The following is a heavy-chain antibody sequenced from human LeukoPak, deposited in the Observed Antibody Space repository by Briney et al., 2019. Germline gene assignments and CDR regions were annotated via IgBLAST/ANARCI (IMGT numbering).Heavy chain of an antibody. Sequence: PGGSLRLSCVASGFIVSNNCMSWVRQAPGMGLEWVSTIYRGGSSFYADSVKGRFTISRDNSKNTLYLQMDSLRAEDTAVYYCAREMAEMADSDASDFWGQGTLVAVSS. CDR3: AREMAEMADSDASDF. CDR2: IYRGGSS. V-gene: IGHV3-66*01. J-gene: IGHJ3*01. CDR1: GFIVSNNC. D-gene: IGHD5-24*01.